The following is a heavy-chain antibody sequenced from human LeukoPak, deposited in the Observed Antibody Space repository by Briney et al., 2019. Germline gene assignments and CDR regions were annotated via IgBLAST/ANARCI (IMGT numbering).Heavy chain of an antibody. CDR3: ARHRYFDV. V-gene: IGHV5-51*01. Sequence: GEPLKISCKASGYTFTNYWIGWVRQMPGKGLEWMGIIYPADSDTRYSPSFQGQVTISADKSISTAYLQWSSLKASDTAMYYCARHRYFDVWGRGTLVTVSS. CDR1: GYTFTNYW. CDR2: IYPADSDT. J-gene: IGHJ2*01.